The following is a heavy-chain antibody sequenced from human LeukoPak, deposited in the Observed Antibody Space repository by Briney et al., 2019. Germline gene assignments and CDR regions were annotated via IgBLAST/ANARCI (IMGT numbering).Heavy chain of an antibody. Sequence: SETLSLTCTASGGSISSGGYYWSWIRQHPGKGLEWIGYIYYSGSTYYNPSLKSRVTVSVDTSKNQFSLELSSVTAADTAVYYCARGGTRLYTSGSLDYWGQGILVTVSS. J-gene: IGHJ4*02. CDR1: GGSISSGGYY. D-gene: IGHD6-25*01. V-gene: IGHV4-31*03. CDR2: IYYSGST. CDR3: ARGGTRLYTSGSLDY.